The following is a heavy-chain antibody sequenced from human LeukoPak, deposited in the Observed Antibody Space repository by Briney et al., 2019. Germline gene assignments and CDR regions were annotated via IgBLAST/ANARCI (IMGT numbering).Heavy chain of an antibody. J-gene: IGHJ4*02. D-gene: IGHD3-3*01. CDR2: IYHSGST. CDR1: GYSISSGYY. V-gene: IGHV4-38-2*01. Sequence: PSETLSLTCAVSGYSISSGYYWGWIRQPPGKGLEWIGSIYHSGSTYYNPSLKSRVTISVDTSKNQFSLKLSSVTAADTAVYYCARATYYDFWSGYSNPGYFDYWGQGTLVTVSS. CDR3: ARATYYDFWSGYSNPGYFDY.